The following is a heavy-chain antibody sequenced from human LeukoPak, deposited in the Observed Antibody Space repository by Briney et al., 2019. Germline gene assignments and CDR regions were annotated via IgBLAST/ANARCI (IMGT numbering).Heavy chain of an antibody. V-gene: IGHV3-23*01. CDR3: AKRGVVIRVILVGFHKEAYYFDS. J-gene: IGHJ4*02. D-gene: IGHD3-22*01. Sequence: GGFLRLSCAVSGITLSNYGMSWVRQAPGKGLEWVAGISDSGGRTNYADSLKGGFTISGDNPKNTLYLQMNSLRAEDTAVYFCAKRGVVIRVILVGFHKEAYYFDSWGQGALVTVSS. CDR1: GITLSNYG. CDR2: ISDSGGRT.